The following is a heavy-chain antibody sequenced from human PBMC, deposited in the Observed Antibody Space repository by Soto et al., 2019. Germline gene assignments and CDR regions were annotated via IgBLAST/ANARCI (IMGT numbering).Heavy chain of an antibody. V-gene: IGHV4-34*01. CDR3: AGVRDPYGMDV. D-gene: IGHD2-21*01. J-gene: IGHJ6*02. CDR1: RGSSSAYY. CDR2: INHSGST. Sequence: SETLSLTCAASRGSSSAYYWSWIRQSPRKGLEWIGEINHSGSTNYNPSLKSRVTISVDTSKNHFSLKLSSVTAADTAVYFCAGVRDPYGMDVWGQGTTVTVSS.